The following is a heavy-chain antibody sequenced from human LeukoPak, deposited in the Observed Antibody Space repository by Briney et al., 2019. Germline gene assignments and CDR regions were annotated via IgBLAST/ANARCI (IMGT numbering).Heavy chain of an antibody. D-gene: IGHD3-10*01. Sequence: GGSLRLSCAASGFTFSSYSMNWVRQAPGKGLEWVSSISSSSSYIYYADSVKGRFTISRDNAKNSLYLQMNSLRAEDTAVYYCASVWFGELFAYWGQGTLVTVSS. CDR2: ISSSSSYI. CDR3: ASVWFGELFAY. CDR1: GFTFSSYS. V-gene: IGHV3-21*01. J-gene: IGHJ4*02.